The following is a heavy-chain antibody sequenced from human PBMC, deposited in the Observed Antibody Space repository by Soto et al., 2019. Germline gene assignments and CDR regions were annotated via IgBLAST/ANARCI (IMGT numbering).Heavy chain of an antibody. V-gene: IGHV4-31*03. D-gene: IGHD6-13*01. Sequence: QVQLQESGPGLVKPSQTLSLTCTVSGGSISSGGYYWSWIRQHPGKGLEWIGYIYYSGSTYYNPSLKSRVTISVDTSKNRFSLKLSSVTAADTAVYYCASNPPPAAGTVRDWFDPWGQGTLVTVSS. CDR3: ASNPPPAAGTVRDWFDP. CDR1: GGSISSGGYY. CDR2: IYYSGST. J-gene: IGHJ5*02.